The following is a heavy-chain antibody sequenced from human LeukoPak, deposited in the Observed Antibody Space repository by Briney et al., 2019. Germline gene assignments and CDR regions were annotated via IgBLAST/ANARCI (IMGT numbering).Heavy chain of an antibody. J-gene: IGHJ6*02. Sequence: ASVKVSCKASGYTFTSYAMNWVRQAPGQGLEWMGWINTNTGNPTYAQGFTGRFVFSSDTPVSTAYLQISSLKAEDTAVYYCARLQTGYSSGWYAYYYGMDVWGQGTTVTVSS. V-gene: IGHV7-4-1*02. CDR2: INTNTGNP. CDR1: GYTFTSYA. CDR3: ARLQTGYSSGWYAYYYGMDV. D-gene: IGHD6-19*01.